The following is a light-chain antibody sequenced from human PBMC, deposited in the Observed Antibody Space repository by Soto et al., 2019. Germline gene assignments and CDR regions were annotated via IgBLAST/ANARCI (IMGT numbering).Light chain of an antibody. Sequence: QSALTQPASVSGSPGQSVTISCAGTNSDIGAYNYVSWYQQHPGKAPKLIIYDVSDRPSGLSGRFFGSKSGNTASLTISGLQAEDEADYFCSSYTTTGPVMIFGGGTKLTVL. CDR1: NSDIGAYNY. J-gene: IGLJ2*01. CDR2: DVS. CDR3: SSYTTTGPVMI. V-gene: IGLV2-14*03.